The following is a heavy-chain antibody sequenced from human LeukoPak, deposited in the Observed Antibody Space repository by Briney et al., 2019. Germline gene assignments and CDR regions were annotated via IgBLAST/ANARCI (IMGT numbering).Heavy chain of an antibody. CDR2: IISVGSST. CDR1: GFTFSSYW. D-gene: IGHD2-15*01. J-gene: IGHJ5*02. V-gene: IGHV3-74*01. Sequence: PGGSLRLSCAASGFTFSSYWMHWVRQAPGKGLVWVSRIISVGSSTNYADSVKGRFTISRDNAKNTLYLQMNSLRADDTAVYYCARGKYCSGGSCYEYWFDPWGQGTLVTVSS. CDR3: ARGKYCSGGSCYEYWFDP.